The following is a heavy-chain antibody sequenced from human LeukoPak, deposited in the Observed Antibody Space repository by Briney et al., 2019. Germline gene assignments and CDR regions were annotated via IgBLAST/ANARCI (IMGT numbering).Heavy chain of an antibody. D-gene: IGHD6-13*01. CDR1: GGSISSSSYY. CDR2: IYYSGST. CDR3: ARQADAGYSSQNWFDP. V-gene: IGHV4-39*01. Sequence: SETLSLTCTVSGGSISSSSYYWGWIRQPPGKGLEWIGSIYYSGSTYYNPSLKSRVTTSVDTPKNQFSLKLSSVTAADTAVYYCARQADAGYSSQNWFDPWGQGTLVTVSS. J-gene: IGHJ5*02.